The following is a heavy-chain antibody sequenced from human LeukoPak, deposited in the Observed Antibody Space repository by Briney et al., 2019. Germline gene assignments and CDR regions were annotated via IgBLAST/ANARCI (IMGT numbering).Heavy chain of an antibody. Sequence: GASVKVSCKASGYTLSGYGISWLRQAPGQGLEWVGWITTYNGDKKYSEKFQGRITTTTDTSTSTYYMELRSLRSDDTAIYYCARDCSNGVSYPRDYWGQGTLVIVST. V-gene: IGHV1-18*01. CDR1: GYTLSGYG. J-gene: IGHJ4*02. CDR3: ARDCSNGVSYPRDY. CDR2: ITTYNGDK. D-gene: IGHD2-8*01.